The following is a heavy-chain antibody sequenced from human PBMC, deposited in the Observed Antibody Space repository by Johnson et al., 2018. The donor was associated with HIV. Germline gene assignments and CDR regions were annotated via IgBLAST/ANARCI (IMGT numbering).Heavy chain of an antibody. CDR2: ISGGST. V-gene: IGHV3-38-3*01. CDR1: GFSVTSNE. D-gene: IGHD6-19*01. CDR3: ARGKWLDAFDI. J-gene: IGHJ3*02. Sequence: VQLVESRGVLVQPGGSLRLSCAASGFSVTSNEMSWVRQAPGKGLEWVSCISGGSTYYADSVKGRFTISRDISKNTLYLQMNSLTAEDTAVYYCARGKWLDAFDIWGQGTMVTVSS.